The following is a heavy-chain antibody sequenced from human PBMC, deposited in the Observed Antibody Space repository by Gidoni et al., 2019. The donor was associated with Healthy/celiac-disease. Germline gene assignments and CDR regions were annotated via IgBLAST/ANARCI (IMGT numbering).Heavy chain of an antibody. CDR1: GFTFSSDA. CDR2: ISGSGGST. CDR3: AKHQYYYDSSGTYGYYFDY. D-gene: IGHD3-22*01. V-gene: IGHV3-23*01. Sequence: EVQLLESGGGLVQPGGSLRLSCAASGFTFSSDAMSWVRQAPGKGLEWVSAISGSGGSTYYADSVKGRFTISRDNSKNTLYLQMNSLRAEDTAVYYCAKHQYYYDSSGTYGYYFDYWGQGTLVPSPQ. J-gene: IGHJ4*02.